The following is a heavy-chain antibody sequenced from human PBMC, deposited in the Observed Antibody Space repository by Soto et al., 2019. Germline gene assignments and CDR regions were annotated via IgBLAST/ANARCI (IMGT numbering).Heavy chain of an antibody. J-gene: IGHJ4*02. CDR1: GYTFTSYG. V-gene: IGHV1-18*04. Sequence: QVQLVQSGAEVKKPGASVKVSCKASGYTFTSYGISWVRQAPGQGLEWMGWISAYNGNTNYAQKLQGRVTMTTDTSSRTGYRELRSLRSDDTAVYYCAGGSGSYYAFDYWGQGTLVTVSS. D-gene: IGHD1-26*01. CDR3: AGGSGSYYAFDY. CDR2: ISAYNGNT.